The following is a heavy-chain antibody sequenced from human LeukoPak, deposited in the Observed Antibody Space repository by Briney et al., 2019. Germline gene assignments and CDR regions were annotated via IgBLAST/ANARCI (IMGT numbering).Heavy chain of an antibody. V-gene: IGHV1-2*02. J-gene: IGHJ4*02. CDR1: GYTFTGYY. CDR2: INPNSGDT. Sequence: ASVKVSCKASGYTFTGYYMHWVRQAPGQGLEWMGWINPNSGDTNYAQKFQGRVTMTRDTSISTAYMELSRLRSDDTAVYSCARDYDILTGPFDYWGQGTLVTVSS. D-gene: IGHD3-9*01. CDR3: ARDYDILTGPFDY.